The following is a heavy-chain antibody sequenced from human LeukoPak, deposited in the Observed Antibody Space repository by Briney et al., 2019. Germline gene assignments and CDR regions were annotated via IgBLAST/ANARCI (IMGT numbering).Heavy chain of an antibody. CDR2: ISRSSSAR. D-gene: IGHD3-3*01. CDR3: ARMSGSRLPGY. V-gene: IGHV3-48*01. J-gene: IGHJ4*02. CDR1: GFTFSSHS. Sequence: GGSLRLSCAASGFTFSSHSMNWVRQAPGKGLEWVSYISRSSSARYYADSVKGRFTISRDDARNSLYLQMNSLRAEDTAVYYCARMSGSRLPGYWGQGALVTVSS.